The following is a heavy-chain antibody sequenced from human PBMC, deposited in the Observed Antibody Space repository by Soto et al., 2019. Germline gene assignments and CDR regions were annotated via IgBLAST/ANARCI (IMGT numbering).Heavy chain of an antibody. CDR2: IYYSGST. J-gene: IGHJ4*02. D-gene: IGHD4-17*01. CDR3: ARAASTTVTKYYFDY. CDR1: GGSISSGDYY. Sequence: QVQLQESGPGLVKPSQTLSLTCTVSGGSISSGDYYWSWIRQPPGKGLEWIGYIYYSGSTYYNPSLKSRVTISVDTSKNQFSLKLSSVTAADTAVFYCARAASTTVTKYYFDYWGQGTLVTVSS. V-gene: IGHV4-30-4*01.